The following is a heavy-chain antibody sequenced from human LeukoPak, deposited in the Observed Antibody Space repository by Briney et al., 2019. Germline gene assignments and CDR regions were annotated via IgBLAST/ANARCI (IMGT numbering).Heavy chain of an antibody. CDR2: VYYSGST. Sequence: SETLSLTCTVSGGSISSYYWSWIRQPPGKGLEWIGYVYYSGSTNYDPSLKSRVTISVDTSKNQFSLKLSSVTAADTAVYYCARAYSSGWYERRYYFDYWGQGTLVTVSS. D-gene: IGHD6-19*01. CDR3: ARAYSSGWYERRYYFDY. V-gene: IGHV4-59*08. CDR1: GGSISSYY. J-gene: IGHJ4*02.